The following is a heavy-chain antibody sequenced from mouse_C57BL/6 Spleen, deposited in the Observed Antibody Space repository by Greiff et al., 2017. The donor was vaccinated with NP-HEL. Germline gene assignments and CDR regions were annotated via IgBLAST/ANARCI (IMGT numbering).Heavy chain of an antibody. CDR2: IYPGDGDT. CDR3: ARFGYDGDFDY. V-gene: IGHV1-80*01. J-gene: IGHJ2*01. Sequence: QVQLQQSGAELVKPGASVKISCKASGYAFSSYWMNWVKQRPGKGLEWIGQIYPGDGDTNYNGKFKGKATLTADKSSSTAYMQLSSLTSEASAVYFCARFGYDGDFDYRGQGTTLTVSS. CDR1: GYAFSSYW. D-gene: IGHD2-2*01.